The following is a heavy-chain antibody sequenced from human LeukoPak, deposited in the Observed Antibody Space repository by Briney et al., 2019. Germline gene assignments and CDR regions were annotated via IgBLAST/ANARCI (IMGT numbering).Heavy chain of an antibody. CDR2: IKSKVDGGTT. V-gene: IGHV3-15*01. CDR3: ITGCSSTSCPIS. CDR1: GFTFTNAW. D-gene: IGHD2-2*01. J-gene: IGHJ5*02. Sequence: GGSLRLSCAASGFTFTNAWMTWVRQAPGKGLEWVGRIKSKVDGGTTDYAPPVQGRFTISRDDSKDTLYLQLNSLKTEDTAVYYCITGCSSTSCPISWGQGTLVTVSS.